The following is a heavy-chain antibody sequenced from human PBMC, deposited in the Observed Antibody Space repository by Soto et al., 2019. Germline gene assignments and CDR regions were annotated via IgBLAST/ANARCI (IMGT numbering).Heavy chain of an antibody. J-gene: IGHJ6*02. CDR2: INHSGST. V-gene: IGHV4-34*01. Sequence: SETLSLTCAVYGGSFSGYYWSWIRQPPGKGLEWIGEINHSGSTNYNPSLKSRVTISVDTSKNQFSLKLSSVTAADTAVYYCARGSLLWFGEFMRRDYYYYYGMDVWGQGTTVTVSS. CDR1: GGSFSGYY. D-gene: IGHD3-10*01. CDR3: ARGSLLWFGEFMRRDYYYYYGMDV.